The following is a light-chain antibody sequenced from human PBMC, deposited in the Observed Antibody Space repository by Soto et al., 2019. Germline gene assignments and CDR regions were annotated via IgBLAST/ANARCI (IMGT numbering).Light chain of an antibody. V-gene: IGKV1-9*01. CDR2: AAS. CDR1: QGISSY. CDR3: QQYNNWPPWT. J-gene: IGKJ1*01. Sequence: IQLTQSPSSLSASVGDRVTITCRASQGISSYLDWYQQKPGKAPKLLIYAASTLQSGVPSRFSGSGSGTEFTLTISSLQSEDFAVYYCQQYNNWPPWTFGQGTKVDIK.